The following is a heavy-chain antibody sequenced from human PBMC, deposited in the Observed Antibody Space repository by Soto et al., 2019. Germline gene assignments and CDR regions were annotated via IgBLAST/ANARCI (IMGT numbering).Heavy chain of an antibody. J-gene: IGHJ4*02. CDR2: MNPNSGNT. D-gene: IGHD3-9*01. CDR3: ARNFLGIGSEAGYGQDY. V-gene: IGHV1-8*02. Sequence: ASVKVSCKASGYTFTGYYMHWVRQAPGQGLEWMGWMNPNSGNTGYAQKFQGRVTMTRNTSISTAYMELSSLRSEDTAVYYCARNFLGIGSEAGYGQDYWGQGTLVTVSS. CDR1: GYTFTGYY.